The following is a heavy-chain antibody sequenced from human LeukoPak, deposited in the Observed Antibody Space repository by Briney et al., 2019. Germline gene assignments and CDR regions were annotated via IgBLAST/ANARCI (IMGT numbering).Heavy chain of an antibody. J-gene: IGHJ5*02. CDR3: ARGPYIVVVPAARRRGWFDP. CDR1: GGSFSGYY. V-gene: IGHV4-34*01. CDR2: INHSGST. D-gene: IGHD2-2*01. Sequence: PLETLSLTCAVCGGSFSGYYWSWIRQPPGKGLEWIGEINHSGSTNYNPSLKSRVTISVDTSKNQFSLKLSSVTAADTAVYYCARGPYIVVVPAARRRGWFDPWGQGTLVTVSS.